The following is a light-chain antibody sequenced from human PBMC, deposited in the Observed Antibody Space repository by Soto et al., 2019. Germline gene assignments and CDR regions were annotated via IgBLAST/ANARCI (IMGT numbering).Light chain of an antibody. Sequence: QSVLTQPPSASGTPGQRVTISCSGSSSNIESNYVYWYQQLPGTAPRLLIYRNNQRPSGVPDRFSGSKSGTSADLAISALRSEDEADYYCKVWDDSLRGRLFGGGTQLTVL. CDR1: SSNIESNY. V-gene: IGLV1-47*01. CDR2: RNN. J-gene: IGLJ2*01. CDR3: KVWDDSLRGRL.